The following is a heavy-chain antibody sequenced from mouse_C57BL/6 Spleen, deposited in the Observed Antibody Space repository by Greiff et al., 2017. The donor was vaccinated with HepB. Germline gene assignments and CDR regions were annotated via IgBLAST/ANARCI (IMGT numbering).Heavy chain of an antibody. Sequence: VQLQQPGAELVKPGASVKLSCKASGYTFTSYWMQWVKQRPGQGLEWIGEIDPSDSYTNYNQKFKGKATLTVDTSSSTAYMQLSSLTSEDSAVYDCARGGNYEGDYWGQGTSVTVSS. J-gene: IGHJ4*01. CDR1: GYTFTSYW. D-gene: IGHD2-1*01. CDR2: IDPSDSYT. V-gene: IGHV1-50*01. CDR3: ARGGNYEGDY.